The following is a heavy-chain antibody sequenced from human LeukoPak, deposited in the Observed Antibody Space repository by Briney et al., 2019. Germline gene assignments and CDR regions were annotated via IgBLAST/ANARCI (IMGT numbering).Heavy chain of an antibody. V-gene: IGHV3-48*03. D-gene: IGHD5-12*01. CDR1: GFTFSSYE. J-gene: IGHJ4*02. CDR3: ARGYSDYSDYFDY. Sequence: GGSLRLSCAASGFTFSSYEMKWVRQAPGKGLEWVSYISSSGTSIYYADSVKGRFTISRDNAKNSLYLQMNTLRAEDTAVYYCARGYSDYSDYFDYWGQGTLVTVSS. CDR2: ISSSGTSI.